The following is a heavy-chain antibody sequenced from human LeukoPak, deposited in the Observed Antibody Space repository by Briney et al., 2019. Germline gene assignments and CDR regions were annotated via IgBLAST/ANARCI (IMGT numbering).Heavy chain of an antibody. Sequence: SVKVSCKASGGTFSSYAISWVRQAPGQGLEWMGRIIPIFGTANYAQKFQGRLTITTDESTSTAYMELSSLRSEDTAVYYCARAPGYSSGWQLFDYWGQGTLVTVSS. CDR1: GGTFSSYA. CDR3: ARAPGYSSGWQLFDY. CDR2: IIPIFGTA. D-gene: IGHD6-19*01. J-gene: IGHJ4*02. V-gene: IGHV1-69*05.